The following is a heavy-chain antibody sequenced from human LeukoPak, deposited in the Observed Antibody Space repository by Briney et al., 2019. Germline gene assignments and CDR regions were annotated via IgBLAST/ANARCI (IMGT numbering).Heavy chain of an antibody. Sequence: GGSLRLSCAASGFTSSSYAMSWVRQAPGKGLEWVSAISGSGGSTYYADSVKGRFTISRDNSKNTLYLQMNSLRAEDTAVYYCAKDKWIQLWFYFDYWGQGTLVTVSS. J-gene: IGHJ4*02. D-gene: IGHD5-18*01. CDR2: ISGSGGST. CDR3: AKDKWIQLWFYFDY. V-gene: IGHV3-23*01. CDR1: GFTSSSYA.